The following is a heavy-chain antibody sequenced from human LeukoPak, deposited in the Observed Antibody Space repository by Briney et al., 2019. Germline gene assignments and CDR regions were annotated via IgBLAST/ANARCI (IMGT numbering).Heavy chain of an antibody. CDR2: IYKSGST. CDR3: ARGGYCGGDCYFYY. CDR1: GGSISSGSYY. Sequence: PSETLSLTCTVSGGSISSGSYYWSWIRQPAGKGLEWIGRIYKSGSTNYNPSLKSRVTISVDTSKNQFSLKLSSVTAADTAVYYCARGGYCGGDCYFYYWGQGTLVTVSS. V-gene: IGHV4-61*02. J-gene: IGHJ4*02. D-gene: IGHD2-21*02.